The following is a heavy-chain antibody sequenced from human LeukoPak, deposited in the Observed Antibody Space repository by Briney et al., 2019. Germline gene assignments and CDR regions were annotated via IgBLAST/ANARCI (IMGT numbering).Heavy chain of an antibody. CDR3: AKDQDSYGGNDAFDI. CDR2: ISGSGISI. J-gene: IGHJ3*02. Sequence: GGSLRLSCVASGFTFSDYYMSWIRQAPGKGLEWVSYISGSGISIYYADSVKGRFTVSRDNSKNTLYLQMNSLRAEDTAVYYCAKDQDSYGGNDAFDIWGQGTMVTVSS. D-gene: IGHD4-23*01. CDR1: GFTFSDYY. V-gene: IGHV3-11*04.